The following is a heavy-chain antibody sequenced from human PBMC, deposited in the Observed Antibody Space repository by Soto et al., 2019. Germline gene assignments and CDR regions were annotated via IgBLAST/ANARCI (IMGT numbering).Heavy chain of an antibody. Sequence: ASVKVSCKVSGYTLTELSMHWVRQAPGKGLEWMGGFDPEDGETIYAQKFQGRVTMTEDTSTDTAYMELSSLRSEDTAVYYCATVRRYEYPYYYYYMDVWGKGTTVTVSS. CDR2: FDPEDGET. CDR3: ATVRRYEYPYYYYYMDV. D-gene: IGHD5-12*01. V-gene: IGHV1-24*01. CDR1: GYTLTELS. J-gene: IGHJ6*03.